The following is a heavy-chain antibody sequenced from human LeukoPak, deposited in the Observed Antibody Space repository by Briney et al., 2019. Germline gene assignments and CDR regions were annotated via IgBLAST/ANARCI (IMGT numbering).Heavy chain of an antibody. CDR1: GVSISGYY. CDR2: ISYTGSA. Sequence: SSETLSLTCTVSGVSISGYYWNWIRQPPGKGLEWIGYISYTGSADYNPSLKSRVTISVDTSKNQFSLKVTSLTAADTAVYYCARDKQPGDYWGQGTLVTVSS. J-gene: IGHJ4*02. V-gene: IGHV4-59*01. D-gene: IGHD5-18*01. CDR3: ARDKQPGDY.